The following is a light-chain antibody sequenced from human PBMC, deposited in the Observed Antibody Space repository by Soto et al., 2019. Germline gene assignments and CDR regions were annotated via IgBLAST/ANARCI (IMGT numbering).Light chain of an antibody. CDR2: GAS. CDR3: QQYGSPLWT. Sequence: EIVLTQSPAALYLSPGERVTLSCRASQSVSNSLAWYQQKPGQAPRLLIYGASSRATGIPDRFSGSGSRTDFTLTISRLEPEDFAVYYCQQYGSPLWTFGQGTKA. J-gene: IGKJ1*01. V-gene: IGKV3-20*01. CDR1: QSVSNS.